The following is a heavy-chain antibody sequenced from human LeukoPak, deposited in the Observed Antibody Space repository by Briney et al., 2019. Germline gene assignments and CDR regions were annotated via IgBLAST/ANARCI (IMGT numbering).Heavy chain of an antibody. CDR1: GGSISSSNW. D-gene: IGHD6-13*01. Sequence: SETLSLTCAVSGGSISSSNWWSWVRQPPGKGLEWIGEIYHSGSTNYNPSLKSRVTISVDKSKNQFSLKLSSVTAADTAVYYCASAFTRYSSSWLESDAFDIWGQGTMVTVSS. CDR3: ASAFTRYSSSWLESDAFDI. J-gene: IGHJ3*02. V-gene: IGHV4-4*02. CDR2: IYHSGST.